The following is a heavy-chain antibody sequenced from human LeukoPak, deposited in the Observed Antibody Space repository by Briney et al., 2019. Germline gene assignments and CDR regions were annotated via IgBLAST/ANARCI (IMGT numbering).Heavy chain of an antibody. Sequence: GGSLRLTCATSGFTFSSYSIIWVRQAPGKGLEWVSYISNNDRIRYFADAVKGRFSISRDSAKKSVYLQMDSLRDDDTAVYYCATVRGPTVETMYFDYWGQGTLVTVSA. J-gene: IGHJ4*02. CDR1: GFTFSSYS. CDR2: ISNNDRIR. V-gene: IGHV3-48*02. D-gene: IGHD4-23*01. CDR3: ATVRGPTVETMYFDY.